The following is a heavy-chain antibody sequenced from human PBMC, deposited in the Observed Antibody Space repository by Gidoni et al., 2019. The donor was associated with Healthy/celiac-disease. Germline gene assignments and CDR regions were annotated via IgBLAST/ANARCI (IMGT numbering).Heavy chain of an antibody. J-gene: IGHJ1*01. CDR2: IYYSGST. Sequence: QVQLHESGPGLVKPSGTLSLTCIVVGGSISSYYWSWIRQPPGKGLEWIGYIYYSGSTNYNPSLKSRVTISVDTSKNQFSLKLSSVTAADTAVYYCARGSSGVFQHWGQGTLVTVSS. V-gene: IGHV4-59*01. CDR3: ARGSSGVFQH. CDR1: GGSISSYY. D-gene: IGHD6-19*01.